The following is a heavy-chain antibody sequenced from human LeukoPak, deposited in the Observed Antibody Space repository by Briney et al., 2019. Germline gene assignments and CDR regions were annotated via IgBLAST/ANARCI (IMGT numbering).Heavy chain of an antibody. D-gene: IGHD7-27*01. CDR1: GGSISSGDYY. CDR3: ARMNWADGLYYFDF. Sequence: PSETLSLTCTVSGGSISSGDYYWSWIRQPAGKGLEWIGRVYPSGSTNSNPSLKSRVTISVDTSKNQFSLRLSSVTAADTAVYYCARMNWADGLYYFDFWGQGTLVTVSS. J-gene: IGHJ4*02. CDR2: VYPSGST. V-gene: IGHV4-61*02.